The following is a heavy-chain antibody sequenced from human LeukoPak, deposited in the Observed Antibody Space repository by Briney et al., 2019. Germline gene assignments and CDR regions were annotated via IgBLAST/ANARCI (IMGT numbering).Heavy chain of an antibody. CDR3: ARTMKEVRYFDY. CDR1: GGSISSGGYS. Sequence: PSQTLSLTCAVSGGSISSGGYSWSWIRQPPGKGLEWIGEINHSGSTNYNPSLKSRVTISVDTSKNQFSLKLSSVTAADTAVYYCARTMKEVRYFDYWGQGTLVTVSS. J-gene: IGHJ4*02. D-gene: IGHD2-21*01. V-gene: IGHV4-30-2*01. CDR2: INHSGST.